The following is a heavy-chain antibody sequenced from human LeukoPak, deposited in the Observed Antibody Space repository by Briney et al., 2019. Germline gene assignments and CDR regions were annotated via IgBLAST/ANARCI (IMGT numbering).Heavy chain of an antibody. J-gene: IGHJ3*02. Sequence: GASGKVSCKASGYTFTVYYMHWVRQAPGQGLEWMGWINPNSGGTNYAQKFQGRVTMTRDTSISTAYMELSRLRSDDTAVYYCARARAQQWLVHGWAFDIWGQGTMVTVSS. CDR2: INPNSGGT. V-gene: IGHV1-2*02. CDR1: GYTFTVYY. CDR3: ARARAQQWLVHGWAFDI. D-gene: IGHD6-19*01.